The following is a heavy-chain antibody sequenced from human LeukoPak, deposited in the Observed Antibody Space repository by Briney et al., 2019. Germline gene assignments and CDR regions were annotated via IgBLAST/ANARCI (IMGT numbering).Heavy chain of an antibody. CDR2: IIPIFGTA. CDR1: GYTFTSYD. Sequence: GASVKVSCKASGYTFTSYDINWVRQAPGQGLEWMGGIIPIFGTANYAQKFQGRVTITADESTSTAYMELSSLRSEDTAVYYCARDAPEYYDILTGPNYYYYGMDVWGQGTTVTVSS. D-gene: IGHD3-9*01. CDR3: ARDAPEYYDILTGPNYYYYGMDV. J-gene: IGHJ6*02. V-gene: IGHV1-69*13.